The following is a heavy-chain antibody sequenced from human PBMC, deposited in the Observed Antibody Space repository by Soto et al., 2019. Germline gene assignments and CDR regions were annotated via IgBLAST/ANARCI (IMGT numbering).Heavy chain of an antibody. J-gene: IGHJ4*02. CDR3: AKGRSLGYCSGGSCYQPDY. D-gene: IGHD2-15*01. Sequence: GGSLRLSCAASGFTFSSYAMSWVRQAPGKGLEWVSAISGSGGSTYYADSVKGRFTISRDNSKNTLYLQMNSLRAEDTAVYYCAKGRSLGYCSGGSCYQPDYWGQGTLVTVSS. CDR1: GFTFSSYA. CDR2: ISGSGGST. V-gene: IGHV3-23*01.